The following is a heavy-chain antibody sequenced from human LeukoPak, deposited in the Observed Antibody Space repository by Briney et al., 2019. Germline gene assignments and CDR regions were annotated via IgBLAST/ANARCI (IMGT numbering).Heavy chain of an antibody. CDR3: ASVLQLWFGSYYFDY. CDR2: IYYSGST. CDR1: GGSISSSSYY. J-gene: IGHJ4*02. V-gene: IGHV4-39*07. D-gene: IGHD5-18*01. Sequence: SETLSLTCTVSGGSISSSSYYWGWIRQPPGKGLEWIGSIYYSGSTYYNPSPKSRVTISVDTSKNQFSLKLSSVTAADTAVYYCASVLQLWFGSYYFDYWGQGTLVTVSS.